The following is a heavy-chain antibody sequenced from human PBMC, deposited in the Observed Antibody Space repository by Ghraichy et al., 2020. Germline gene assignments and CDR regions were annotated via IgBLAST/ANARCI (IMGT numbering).Heavy chain of an antibody. J-gene: IGHJ6*02. V-gene: IGHV4-34*01. CDR3: ARISYYYYGMDV. Sequence: SQTLSLTCAVYGGSFSGYYWSWIRQPPGKGLEWIGEINHSGSTNYNPSLKSRVTISVDTSKNQFSLKLTSVTAADTAVYYCARISYYYYGMDVWGQGTTVTVSS. CDR2: INHSGST. CDR1: GGSFSGYY.